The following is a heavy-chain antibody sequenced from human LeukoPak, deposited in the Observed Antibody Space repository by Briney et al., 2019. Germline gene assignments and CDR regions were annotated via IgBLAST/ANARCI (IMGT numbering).Heavy chain of an antibody. V-gene: IGHV4-34*01. CDR3: ARGGGYCSSTSCYSYNWFDP. D-gene: IGHD2-2*01. Sequence: SETLSLTCAVYGGSFSGYYWSWIRQPPGKGLEWIGEINHSGSTNYNPSLKRRVTISVDTSKNQFSLKLSSVTAADTAVYYCARGGGYCSSTSCYSYNWFDPWGQGTLVTVSS. CDR2: INHSGST. CDR1: GGSFSGYY. J-gene: IGHJ5*02.